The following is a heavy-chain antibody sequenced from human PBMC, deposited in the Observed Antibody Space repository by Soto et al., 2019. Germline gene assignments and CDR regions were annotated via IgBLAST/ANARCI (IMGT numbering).Heavy chain of an antibody. J-gene: IGHJ6*02. D-gene: IGHD2-2*01. Sequence: ESGGGLVQPGGYLRLSCAASGFTFSSYEMNWVRQAPGKGLEWVSYISSSGSTIYYADSVKGRFTISRDNAKNSLYLQMNSLRAEDTAVYYCARAEELLVPAARSDYYGMDVWGQGTTVTVSS. V-gene: IGHV3-48*03. CDR3: ARAEELLVPAARSDYYGMDV. CDR1: GFTFSSYE. CDR2: ISSSGSTI.